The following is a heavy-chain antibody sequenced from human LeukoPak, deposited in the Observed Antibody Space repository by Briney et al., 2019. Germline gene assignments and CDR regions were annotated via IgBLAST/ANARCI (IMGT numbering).Heavy chain of an antibody. CDR1: GFTFSSYG. CDR2: ISYDGSNK. J-gene: IGHJ2*01. V-gene: IGHV3-30*18. Sequence: GGSLRLSCAASGFTFSSYGMHWVRQAPGKGLEWVAVISYDGSNKYYADSVKGRFTISRDNSKSTLYLQVNSLRAEDTAPYFCVKSGTVGATRFDWYFDLWGRGTQVTVSS. D-gene: IGHD1-26*01. CDR3: VKSGTVGATRFDWYFDL.